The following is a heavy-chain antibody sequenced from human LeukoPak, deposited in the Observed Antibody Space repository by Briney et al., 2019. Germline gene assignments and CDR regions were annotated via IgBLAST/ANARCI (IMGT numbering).Heavy chain of an antibody. Sequence: ASVKVSCKASGYTFTCYDINWVRQATRQGLEWMGWMNPNSGNTGYAQKFQGRVTITRNTSISTAYMELSSLRSEDTAVYYCARGCSSTSCYTTMDVWGKGTTVTVSS. J-gene: IGHJ6*04. CDR2: MNPNSGNT. V-gene: IGHV1-8*03. CDR3: ARGCSSTSCYTTMDV. CDR1: GYTFTCYD. D-gene: IGHD2-2*02.